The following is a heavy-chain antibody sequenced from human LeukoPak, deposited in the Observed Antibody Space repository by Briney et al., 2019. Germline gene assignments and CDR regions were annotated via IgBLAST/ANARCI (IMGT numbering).Heavy chain of an antibody. CDR1: GFTFSSYG. CDR2: ISSTSTCI. J-gene: IGHJ4*02. CDR3: ARFDYADDLAVGY. D-gene: IGHD4-17*01. Sequence: KPGGSLRLSCAASGFTFSSYGMHWVRQAPGKGLEWVSSISSTSTCIHYADSVKGRFTISRDNAKNSLHLQMNSLRAEDTAVYYCARFDYADDLAVGYGDQGTVVIVS. V-gene: IGHV3-21*01.